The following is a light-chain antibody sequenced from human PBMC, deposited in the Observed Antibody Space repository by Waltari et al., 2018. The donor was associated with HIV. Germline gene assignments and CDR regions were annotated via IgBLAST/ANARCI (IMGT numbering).Light chain of an antibody. CDR1: NSNIGNNY. J-gene: IGLJ2*01. Sequence: QSVLTQPPSVSAPPGQKVTISCSGSNSNIGNNYVSWYQQLPGSAPKLLIYDNNKRPSGIPDRFSGSKSGTSATLGITGLQTGDEADYYCGTWDSSLSAGVFGGGTKVTVL. CDR2: DNN. CDR3: GTWDSSLSAGV. V-gene: IGLV1-51*01.